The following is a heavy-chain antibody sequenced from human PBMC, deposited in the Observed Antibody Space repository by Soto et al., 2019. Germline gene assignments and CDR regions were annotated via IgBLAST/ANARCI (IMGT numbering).Heavy chain of an antibody. D-gene: IGHD6-13*01. Sequence: EVQLVESGGGLVQPGGSLRLSSAASGFTFSSYWMSWVRKAPGKGLEWVANIKQDGSEKYYVDSVKGRFTISRDNAKNSLYLQMNSLRAEDTAVYYCARDLGYSSSWYVRYGMDVWGQGTTVTVSS. CDR1: GFTFSSYW. V-gene: IGHV3-7*01. CDR2: IKQDGSEK. J-gene: IGHJ6*02. CDR3: ARDLGYSSSWYVRYGMDV.